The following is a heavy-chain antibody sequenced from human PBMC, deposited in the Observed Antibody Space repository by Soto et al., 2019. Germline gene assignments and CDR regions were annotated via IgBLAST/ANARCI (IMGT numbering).Heavy chain of an antibody. D-gene: IGHD2-15*01. CDR3: ARDLGPSGGSYGMDV. CDR1: GGSISSGGYY. J-gene: IGHJ6*02. Sequence: SETLSLTCTVSGGSISSGGYYWSWIRQHPGKGLEWIGYIYYSGSTYYNPSLKSRVTISVDTSKNQFSLKLSSVTAADTAVYYCARDLGPSGGSYGMDVWGQGTTVTVSS. V-gene: IGHV4-31*03. CDR2: IYYSGST.